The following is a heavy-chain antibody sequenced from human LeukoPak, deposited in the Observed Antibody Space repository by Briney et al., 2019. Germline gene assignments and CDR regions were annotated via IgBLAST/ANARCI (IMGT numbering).Heavy chain of an antibody. V-gene: IGHV1-69*13. CDR2: IIPIFGTS. J-gene: IGHJ5*02. CDR1: GCTFSSYA. CDR3: ARWTHQQLENWFDP. D-gene: IGHD6-13*01. Sequence: SVKVSCKASGCTFSSYAISWVRQAPGQGLDWMGGIIPIFGTSNYAQRFQGRLTITADESTRTVYMELSSLRSEDTAVYYCARWTHQQLENWFDPWGQGSLVTVSS.